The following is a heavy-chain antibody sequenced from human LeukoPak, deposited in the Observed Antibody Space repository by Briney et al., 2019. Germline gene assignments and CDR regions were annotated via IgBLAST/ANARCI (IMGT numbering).Heavy chain of an antibody. D-gene: IGHD5-12*01. V-gene: IGHV3-23*01. CDR3: AKSYNGYESKPDY. CDR1: GFTFSSYA. J-gene: IGHJ4*02. CDR2: ISGSGGST. Sequence: GGSLRLSCAASGFTFSSYAMSWVRQAPGKGLEWVSAISGSGGSTFYTDSVKGRFTISRDNSKITLYLQMNSLRAEDTAVYYCAKSYNGYESKPDYWGQGTLVTVSS.